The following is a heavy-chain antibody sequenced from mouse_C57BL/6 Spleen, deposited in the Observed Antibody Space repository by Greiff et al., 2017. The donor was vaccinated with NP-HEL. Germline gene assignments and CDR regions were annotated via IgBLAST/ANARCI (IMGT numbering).Heavy chain of an antibody. Sequence: QVQLKESGTELVKPGASVKLSCKASGYTFTSYWMHWVKQRPGQGLEWIGNINPSNGGTNYNEKFKSKATLTVDKSSSTAYMQLSSLTSEDSAVYYCVIGEGPSWFAYWGQGTLVTVSA. CDR1: GYTFTSYW. D-gene: IGHD2-14*01. V-gene: IGHV1-53*01. CDR2: INPSNGGT. CDR3: VIGEGPSWFAY. J-gene: IGHJ3*01.